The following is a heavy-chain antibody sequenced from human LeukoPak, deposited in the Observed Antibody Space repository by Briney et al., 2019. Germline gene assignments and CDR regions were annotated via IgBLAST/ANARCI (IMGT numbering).Heavy chain of an antibody. CDR2: IIPIFGTA. J-gene: IGHJ4*02. CDR3: AVQKFTMAEDY. CDR1: GGSFSSYA. D-gene: IGHD3-10*01. V-gene: IGHV1-69*13. Sequence: ASVTVSCKASGGSFSSYAFCWVRLAPGQGLEWVGGIIPIFGTANYAQKFQGRVTITADESTSTAYMELSSLRSEDTAVYYCAVQKFTMAEDYWGQGTLITVSS.